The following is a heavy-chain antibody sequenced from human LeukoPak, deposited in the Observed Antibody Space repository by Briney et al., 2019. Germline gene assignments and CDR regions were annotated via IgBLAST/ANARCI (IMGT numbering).Heavy chain of an antibody. J-gene: IGHJ4*02. CDR1: GYSFTSYW. Sequence: GESLQISCKGSGYSFTSYWIGWVRQLPGKGLEGMGIIYPGDSDTRYSPSFQGQVTISADKSISTAYLQWSSLKASDTAMYYCARALADYSDSSGSPLGYWGQGTLVTVSS. V-gene: IGHV5-51*01. CDR2: IYPGDSDT. D-gene: IGHD3-22*01. CDR3: ARALADYSDSSGSPLGY.